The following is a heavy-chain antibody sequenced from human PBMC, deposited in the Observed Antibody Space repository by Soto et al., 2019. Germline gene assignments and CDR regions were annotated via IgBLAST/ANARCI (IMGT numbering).Heavy chain of an antibody. J-gene: IGHJ5*02. CDR3: ATGRGLLGSHGWFDP. D-gene: IGHD1-26*01. V-gene: IGHV1-24*01. CDR2: FDPEDGET. Sequence: QVPLVQSGAEVKKPGASVKVSCKVSGYTLTELSMHWVRQAPGKGLEWMGGFDPEDGETSYAQKFQGRVTMTEDTSTDKAYMELSSLRPEDTAVYYCATGRGLLGSHGWFDPWGQGTLVTVSS. CDR1: GYTLTELS.